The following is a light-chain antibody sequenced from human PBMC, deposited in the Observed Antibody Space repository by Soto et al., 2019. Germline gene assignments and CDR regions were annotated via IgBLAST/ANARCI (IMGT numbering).Light chain of an antibody. CDR1: QSISGW. Sequence: DIQMTQSPYTLSPSVGDRVSITCRASQSISGWLAWYQQKPGKAPKLLIYDASSLESGVTSRFSGSGSGKEFSLTISRLPPDDFATYFCQQYNSYYVNAFGQGPKLEI. V-gene: IGKV1-5*01. CDR2: DAS. CDR3: QQYNSYYVNA. J-gene: IGKJ2*01.